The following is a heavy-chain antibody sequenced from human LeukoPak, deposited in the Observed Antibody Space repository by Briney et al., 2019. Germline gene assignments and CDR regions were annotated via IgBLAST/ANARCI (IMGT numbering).Heavy chain of an antibody. CDR1: GYTFTGYY. D-gene: IGHD1-14*01. V-gene: IGHV1-2*06. Sequence: ASVKVSCKASGYTFTGYYLHWVRQTPGQGLEWLGRIRPNSGGTNYPQKFQGRVTMTRDTSINTAYMELTRLTSVDTAVYYCAREMDMGDYRTTDYWGQGTLVTVSP. CDR3: AREMDMGDYRTTDY. J-gene: IGHJ4*02. CDR2: IRPNSGGT.